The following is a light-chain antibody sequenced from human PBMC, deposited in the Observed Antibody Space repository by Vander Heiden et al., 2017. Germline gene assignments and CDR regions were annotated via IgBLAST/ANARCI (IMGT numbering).Light chain of an antibody. CDR1: NIGSKN. Sequence: SYELPQPLSASVALGQTARITCGGNNIGSKNVHWYQQKPGQAPVLVIYRDTNRPSGIPERFSGSNSGNTATLTISRAQAGDEADYYCQVWDSSTVVFGGGTKLTVL. CDR3: QVWDSSTVV. CDR2: RDT. V-gene: IGLV3-9*01. J-gene: IGLJ2*01.